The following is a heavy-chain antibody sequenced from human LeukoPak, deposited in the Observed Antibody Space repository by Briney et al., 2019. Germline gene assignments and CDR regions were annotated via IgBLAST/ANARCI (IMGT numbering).Heavy chain of an antibody. CDR3: AKDSKRYPLVYYMDV. J-gene: IGHJ6*03. Sequence: PGGSLRLSCAASGLTLSNYAMIWVRQAPGKGLEWVSSISASGGSTYYADSVKGRFTISRDNPKNTLYLQMSSLSAEDTAIYYCAKDSKRYPLVYYMDVWGKGNTVTVSS. D-gene: IGHD1-14*01. V-gene: IGHV3-23*01. CDR2: ISASGGST. CDR1: GLTLSNYA.